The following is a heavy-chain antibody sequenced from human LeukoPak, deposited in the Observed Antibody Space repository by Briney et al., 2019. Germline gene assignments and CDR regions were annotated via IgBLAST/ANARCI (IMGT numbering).Heavy chain of an antibody. V-gene: IGHV3-30*04. Sequence: GGSLRLSCAASGFTFSSYAMHWVRQAPGKGLEWVAVISYDGSNKYYADSVKGRFTISRDNSKNTLYLQMNSLRAEDTAVYYCARTYGPDAFDIWGQGTMVTVSS. D-gene: IGHD2-8*01. J-gene: IGHJ3*02. CDR2: ISYDGSNK. CDR1: GFTFSSYA. CDR3: ARTYGPDAFDI.